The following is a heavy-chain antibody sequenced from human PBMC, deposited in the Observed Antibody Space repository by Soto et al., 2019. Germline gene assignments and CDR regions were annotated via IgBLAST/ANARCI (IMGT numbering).Heavy chain of an antibody. CDR1: GGYFSGYY. CDR2: INHSGST. D-gene: IGHD6-19*01. V-gene: IGHV4-34*01. J-gene: IGHJ4*02. Sequence: SEIMSLTCAVYGGYFSGYYWSWIRQPPGKGLEWIGEINHSGSTNYNPSLKSRVTISVDTSKNQFSLKLSSVTAADTAVYYCARGQGSGWYKYYFDYWGQGTLVTVSS. CDR3: ARGQGSGWYKYYFDY.